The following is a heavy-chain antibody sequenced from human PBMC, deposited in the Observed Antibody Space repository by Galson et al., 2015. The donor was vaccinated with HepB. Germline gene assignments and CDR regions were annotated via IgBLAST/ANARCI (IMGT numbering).Heavy chain of an antibody. CDR1: GGSISSYY. J-gene: IGHJ5*02. CDR2: IYYSGST. CDR3: ARDLGDQLLYRAWFDP. D-gene: IGHD2-2*02. Sequence: SETLSLTCTVSGGSISSYYWSWIRQPPGKGLEWIGYIYYSGSTNYNPSLKSRVTISVDTSKNQFSLKLSSVTAADTAVYYCARDLGDQLLYRAWFDPWGQGTLVTVSS. V-gene: IGHV4-59*12.